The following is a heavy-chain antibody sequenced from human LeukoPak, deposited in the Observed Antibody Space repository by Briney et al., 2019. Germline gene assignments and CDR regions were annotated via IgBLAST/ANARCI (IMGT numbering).Heavy chain of an antibody. Sequence: GGSLRLSCAASGFTFSSYAMHWVRQAPGKGLEWVAVISYDGSNKYYADSVKGRFTISRDNSKNTLYLQMNSLRAEDTAVYYCAKDHGFGELYGMDVWGQGTTVTVSS. V-gene: IGHV3-30-3*01. CDR3: AKDHGFGELYGMDV. CDR1: GFTFSSYA. CDR2: ISYDGSNK. J-gene: IGHJ6*02. D-gene: IGHD3-10*01.